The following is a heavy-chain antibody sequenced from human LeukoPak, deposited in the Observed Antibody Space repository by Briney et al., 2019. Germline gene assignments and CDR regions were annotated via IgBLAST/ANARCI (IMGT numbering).Heavy chain of an antibody. J-gene: IGHJ3*02. V-gene: IGHV4-39*01. CDR3: ARRAGSGSTKVFDI. D-gene: IGHD3-10*01. CDR1: GGSISSSSYY. CDR2: IHYSGST. Sequence: SETLSLTCIVSGGSISSSSYYWGWIRQPPGKGLEWIGSIHYSGSTYYNPSLKSRVTISVYTPKNQFSLKLSSVTAADTAVYYCARRAGSGSTKVFDIWGQGTMVTVSS.